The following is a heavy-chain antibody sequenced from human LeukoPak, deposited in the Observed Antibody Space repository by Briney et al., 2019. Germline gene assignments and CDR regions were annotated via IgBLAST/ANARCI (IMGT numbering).Heavy chain of an antibody. CDR2: IFTSGST. J-gene: IGHJ6*03. CDR3: ARVRGATVTTGDYYYYYMDV. D-gene: IGHD4-17*01. V-gene: IGHV4-4*07. Sequence: ETSETLSLTCTVSGGSISTFYWTWIRQPAGKGLEWIGRIFTSGSTNYNPSLKSRVTMSVDTSKNQFSLKLTSVTAADTAVYYCARVRGATVTTGDYYYYYMDVWGKGTTVTISS. CDR1: GGSISTFY.